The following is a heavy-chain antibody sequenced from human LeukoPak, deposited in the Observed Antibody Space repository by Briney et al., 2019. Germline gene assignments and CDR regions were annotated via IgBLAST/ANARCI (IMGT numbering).Heavy chain of an antibody. CDR3: ARSDPVNAFDI. CDR2: IYSGGST. CDR1: GFTVSSNY. Sequence: GGSLRLSCAASGFTVSSNYMSWVRQAPGKGLEWVSVIYSGGSTYYADSVKGRFTISRDNSKNTLYLKMNSLRAEDTAVYYCARSDPVNAFDIWGQGTMVTVSS. J-gene: IGHJ3*02. V-gene: IGHV3-53*01.